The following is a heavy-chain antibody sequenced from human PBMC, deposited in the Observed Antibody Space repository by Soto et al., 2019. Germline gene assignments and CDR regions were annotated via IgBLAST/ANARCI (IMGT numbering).Heavy chain of an antibody. V-gene: IGHV3-23*01. J-gene: IGHJ5*02. CDR2: ISGSGGST. D-gene: IGHD2-8*02. CDR1: GFTFSSYA. Sequence: PGGSLRLSCAASGFTFSSYAISWVRQAPGKGLEWVSAISGSGGSTYYADSVKGRFTISRDNSKNTLYLQMNSLRAEDTAVYYCAKDLKGSAGGSLNWFDPWGQETLVTVSA. CDR3: AKDLKGSAGGSLNWFDP.